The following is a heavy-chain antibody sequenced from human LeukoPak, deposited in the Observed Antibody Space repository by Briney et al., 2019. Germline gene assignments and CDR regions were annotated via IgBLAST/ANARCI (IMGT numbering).Heavy chain of an antibody. CDR1: VGSFSGYY. Sequence: SETLSLTCAVYVGSFSGYYWSWIRQPPGKGLEWIGEINHSGSTNYNPSLKSRVTISVDTSKNQFSLKLSSVTAADTAVYYCARGRRLLDYWGQGTLVTVSS. J-gene: IGHJ4*02. D-gene: IGHD3-22*01. CDR3: ARGRRLLDY. V-gene: IGHV4-34*01. CDR2: INHSGST.